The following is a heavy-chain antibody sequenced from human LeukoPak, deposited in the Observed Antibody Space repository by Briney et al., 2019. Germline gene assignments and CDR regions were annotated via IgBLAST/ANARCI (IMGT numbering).Heavy chain of an antibody. V-gene: IGHV3-23*01. CDR3: VKRTDVLTGYYNA. Sequence: QAGGSLRLSCPASGFTFDDYAMHWVRHAPGKGLEWVSHVSGSGGSTYYADSVKGRFTISRDNSKNALYLQMNSLRGDDTAVYYCVKRTDVLTGYYNAWGLGTLVTVSS. CDR2: VSGSGGST. D-gene: IGHD3-9*01. CDR1: GFTFDDYA. J-gene: IGHJ5*02.